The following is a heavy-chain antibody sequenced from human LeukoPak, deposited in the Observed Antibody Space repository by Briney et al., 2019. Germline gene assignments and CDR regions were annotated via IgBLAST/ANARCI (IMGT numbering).Heavy chain of an antibody. V-gene: IGHV3-21*01. J-gene: IGHJ4*02. CDR2: ISSRSSYI. CDR1: GFTHSSHS. Sequence: GGSLRLSCAASGFTHSSHSMHWVRPPPWRGLEWVSSISSRSSYIYYADSVKGRLTISRDNAKTSLYLQMNSLRAEDTAVYYCASFRVVVAATGFEYWGEGALLSASS. CDR3: ASFRVVVAATGFEY. D-gene: IGHD2-15*01.